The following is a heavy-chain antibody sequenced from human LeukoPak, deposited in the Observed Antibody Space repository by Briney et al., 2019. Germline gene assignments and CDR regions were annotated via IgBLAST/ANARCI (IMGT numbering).Heavy chain of an antibody. J-gene: IGHJ4*02. Sequence: PGGSLRLSCAVSGFTFRDFSMNWVRQAPGKGLEWVSYISASLRFIYYADSVKGRFTISRDNAKNSLFLQMNSLRDEDTAVYYCARVPLYDRSGYYFDYWGRGTLVTVSS. CDR1: GFTFRDFS. V-gene: IGHV3-48*02. CDR2: ISASLRFI. D-gene: IGHD3-22*01. CDR3: ARVPLYDRSGYYFDY.